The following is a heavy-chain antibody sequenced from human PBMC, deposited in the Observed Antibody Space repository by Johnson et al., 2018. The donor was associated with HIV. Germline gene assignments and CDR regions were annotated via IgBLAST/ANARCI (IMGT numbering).Heavy chain of an antibody. D-gene: IGHD3-22*01. CDR1: GLILSGYA. Sequence: VQLVESGGGVVQPGTSLRLSCEASGLILSGYAMSWVRQAPGKGLEWVSGISGSGGGTYYADSVKGRFTISRDNSRNTLYLQMNSLRAEDTAVYYCARTCLGDYDSSDENAFDIWGQGTMVTVSS. CDR3: ARTCLGDYDSSDENAFDI. J-gene: IGHJ3*02. CDR2: ISGSGGGT. V-gene: IGHV3-23*04.